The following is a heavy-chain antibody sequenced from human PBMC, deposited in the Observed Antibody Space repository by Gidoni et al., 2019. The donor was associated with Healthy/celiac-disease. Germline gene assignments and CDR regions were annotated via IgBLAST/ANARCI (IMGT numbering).Heavy chain of an antibody. Sequence: QVQLVESGGGVVQTGRSLRLSCAAYGFTFSSYGMHWVRQAPGKGLWWVAVISYAGSNKYYADSVKGRFTISRDNSKTTLYLQMNSLRAEDTAVYSCAKVLGSGYNDHDYWGQGTLVTVSS. D-gene: IGHD3-22*01. CDR3: AKVLGSGYNDHDY. J-gene: IGHJ4*02. V-gene: IGHV3-30*18. CDR1: GFTFSSYG. CDR2: ISYAGSNK.